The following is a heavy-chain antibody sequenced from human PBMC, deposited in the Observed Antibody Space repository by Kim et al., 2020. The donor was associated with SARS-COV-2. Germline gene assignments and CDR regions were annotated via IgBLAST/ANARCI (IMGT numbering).Heavy chain of an antibody. CDR1: GGCISSSSYY. CDR3: ARDAAAGLAEYFQH. J-gene: IGHJ1*01. D-gene: IGHD6-13*01. Sequence: SETLSLTCTVSGGCISSSSYYWGWIRQPPGKGLEWIGSIYYSGSAYYNPSLKSRVTISVDTSKNQFSLKLSSVTAADTAVYYCARDAAAGLAEYFQHWGQGTLVTVSS. CDR2: IYYSGSA. V-gene: IGHV4-39*07.